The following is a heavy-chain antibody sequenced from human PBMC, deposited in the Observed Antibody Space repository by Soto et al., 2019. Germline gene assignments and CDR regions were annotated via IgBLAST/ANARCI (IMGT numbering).Heavy chain of an antibody. CDR1: GYSISSSNW. J-gene: IGHJ4*02. D-gene: IGHD1-26*01. Sequence: QVQLQESGPGLVKPSDTLSLTCAVSGYSISSSNWWGWIRQPPGKGLEWIGYIYYSGTTYYNPSLKSRFTMSVDTLENQFMLKLTAVTAVDSAVYSCARREIHAPIDYWGQGTLVTVSS. CDR3: ARREIHAPIDY. V-gene: IGHV4-28*01. CDR2: IYYSGTT.